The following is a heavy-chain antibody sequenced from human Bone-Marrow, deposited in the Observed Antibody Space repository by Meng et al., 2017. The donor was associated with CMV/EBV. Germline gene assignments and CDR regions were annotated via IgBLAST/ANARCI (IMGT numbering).Heavy chain of an antibody. J-gene: IGHJ6*02. V-gene: IGHV3-72*01. D-gene: IGHD6-6*01. Sequence: GESLKISCAASGLTFSDHYMDWVRQAPGKGLEWVGRTRNKANSYTTEYAASVKGRFTISRDDSKNSLYLQMNSLKTEDTAVYYCARIIAARWGGYYYYGMDVWGQGTTVTVSS. CDR2: TRNKANSYTT. CDR3: ARIIAARWGGYYYYGMDV. CDR1: GLTFSDHY.